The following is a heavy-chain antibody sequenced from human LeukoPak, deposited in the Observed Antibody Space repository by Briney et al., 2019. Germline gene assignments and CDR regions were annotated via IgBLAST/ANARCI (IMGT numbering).Heavy chain of an antibody. Sequence: PGGSLRLSCAASGFTFSSYWMHWVRQAPGKVLVWVSRINSDGSTTSYADSVKGRFTISRDNAKNTLYLQMNSLRAEDTAVYYCARVGASTGAFDIWGQGTMVTVSS. V-gene: IGHV3-74*01. CDR1: GFTFSSYW. CDR3: ARVGASTGAFDI. CDR2: INSDGSTT. J-gene: IGHJ3*02. D-gene: IGHD1-26*01.